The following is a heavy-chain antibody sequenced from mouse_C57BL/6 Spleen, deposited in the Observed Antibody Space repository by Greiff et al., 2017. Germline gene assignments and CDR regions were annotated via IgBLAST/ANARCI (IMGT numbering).Heavy chain of an antibody. CDR3: ARDDYYGSRYWYFDV. CDR2: INPSNGGT. J-gene: IGHJ1*03. D-gene: IGHD1-1*01. Sequence: QVQLQQPGTELVKPGASVKLSCKASGYTFTSYWMHWVKQRPGQGLEWIGNINPSNGGTNYNEKFKSKATLTVDKSSSTAYMQLSSLTSEDSAVYYCARDDYYGSRYWYFDVWGTGTTVTVSS. CDR1: GYTFTSYW. V-gene: IGHV1-53*01.